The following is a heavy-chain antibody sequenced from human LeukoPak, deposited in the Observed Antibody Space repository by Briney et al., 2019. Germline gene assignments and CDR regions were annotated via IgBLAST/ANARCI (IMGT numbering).Heavy chain of an antibody. V-gene: IGHV1-69*13. CDR3: ARDGEVAFDI. D-gene: IGHD4-17*01. CDR2: IIPIFGTA. Sequence: SVKVSCKASGGTFSSYAISCVRQAPGQGLEWMGGIIPIFGTANYAQKFQGRVTITADESTSTAYMQLSSLRSEDTAVYYCARDGEVAFDIWGQGTMVTISS. CDR1: GGTFSSYA. J-gene: IGHJ3*02.